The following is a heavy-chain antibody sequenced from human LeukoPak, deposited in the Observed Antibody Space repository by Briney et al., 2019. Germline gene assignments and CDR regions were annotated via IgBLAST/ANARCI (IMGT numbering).Heavy chain of an antibody. V-gene: IGHV3-11*06. CDR3: ARLKYGSPQH. Sequence: GGSLRLSCAASGFTFSDYYMSWIRQAPGKGLEWVSYISSSGSYTIYADSVKGRITISRDNAKNSLYLQKNSLRAEDTAVYYCARLKYGSPQHWGQGTLVTVST. CDR1: GFTFSDYY. J-gene: IGHJ1*01. CDR2: ISSSGSYT. D-gene: IGHD1-26*01.